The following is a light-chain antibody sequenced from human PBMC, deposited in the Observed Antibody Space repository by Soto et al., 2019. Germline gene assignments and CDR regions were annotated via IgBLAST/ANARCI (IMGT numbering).Light chain of an antibody. CDR3: QQYSVYWT. J-gene: IGKJ1*01. V-gene: IGKV1-5*02. Sequence: DIHMTQSPSSLSASVGHRVTIVCRASQSVSTRLAWYQQKPGKAPKVLIYDASSWAGGVPSRFTGSGSGTEFTLTINSLQPDDFATYYCQQYSVYWTFGQGTKVDIK. CDR1: QSVSTR. CDR2: DAS.